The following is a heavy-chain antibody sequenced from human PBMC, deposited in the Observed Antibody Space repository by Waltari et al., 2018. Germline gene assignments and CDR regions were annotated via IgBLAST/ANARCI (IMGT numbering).Heavy chain of an antibody. D-gene: IGHD6-19*01. CDR3: ARDGGGWPYNWFDP. CDR1: GYSISSGYY. V-gene: IGHV4-38-2*02. Sequence: QVQLQESGPGLVKPSETLSLTCAVSGYSISSGYYWGWIRQPPGKGLGWIGSIYHSGSTYYNPSLKSRVTISVDTSKNQFSLKLSSVTAADTAVYYCARDGGGWPYNWFDPWGQGTLVTVSS. CDR2: IYHSGST. J-gene: IGHJ5*02.